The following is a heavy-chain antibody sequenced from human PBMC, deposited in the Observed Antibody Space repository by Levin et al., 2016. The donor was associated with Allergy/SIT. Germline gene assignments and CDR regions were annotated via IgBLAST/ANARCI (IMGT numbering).Heavy chain of an antibody. CDR3: VKDTSPSGMVYAFDI. CDR2: ISSNSDTI. J-gene: IGHJ3*02. Sequence: SLKISCAASGFTFDEYAMHWVRQAPGKGLEWVSIISSNSDTIDYADSVKGRFTISRDNAKSSLFLQLDSLRAEDTAFYYCVKDTSPSGMVYAFDIWGQGTMVTVSS. D-gene: IGHD3-10*01. V-gene: IGHV3-9*01. CDR1: GFTFDEYA.